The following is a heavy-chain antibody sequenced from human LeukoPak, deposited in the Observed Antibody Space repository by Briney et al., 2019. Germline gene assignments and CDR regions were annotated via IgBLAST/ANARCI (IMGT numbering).Heavy chain of an antibody. CDR3: ARENYYGSGSYYPYYYYGMDV. CDR2: INHSGST. J-gene: IGHJ6*02. CDR1: GASFSGYY. Sequence: SETLSLTCAVYGASFSGYYWSWIRQPPGKGLEWIGEINHSGSTNYNPSLKRRVTISVDTSKNQFSLKLSSVTAADTAVYYCARENYYGSGSYYPYYYYGMDVWGQGTTVTVSS. V-gene: IGHV4-34*01. D-gene: IGHD3-10*01.